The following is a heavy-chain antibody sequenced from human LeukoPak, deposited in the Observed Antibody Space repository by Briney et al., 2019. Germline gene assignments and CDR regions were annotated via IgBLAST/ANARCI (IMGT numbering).Heavy chain of an antibody. CDR1: GFTFSDYY. D-gene: IGHD6-19*01. V-gene: IGHV3-11*04. CDR3: ANSGWSLRDY. J-gene: IGHJ4*02. CDR2: ISSSGRTI. Sequence: GGSLRLSCAASGFTFSDYYMSWIRQAPGQGLEWVSYISSSGRTIHYADSVKGRFTISRDTAKNSLYLEMNSLRAEDTAVYYCANSGWSLRDYWGQGTLVTVSS.